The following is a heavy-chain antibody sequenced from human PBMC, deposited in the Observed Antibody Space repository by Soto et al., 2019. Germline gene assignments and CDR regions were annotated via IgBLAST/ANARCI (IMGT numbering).Heavy chain of an antibody. CDR1: GFSFSSYA. D-gene: IGHD2-8*01. CDR3: ARDGCPNGVCFNDY. V-gene: IGHV3-30*04. Sequence: GGSLRLSCAASGFSFSSYAMHWVRQAPGKGLEWLSFISYDGRNEYYADSVKGRFTVSRDSSENALYLQINTLKPEDTAVYYCARDGCPNGVCFNDYWGQGTLVTVSS. J-gene: IGHJ4*02. CDR2: ISYDGRNE.